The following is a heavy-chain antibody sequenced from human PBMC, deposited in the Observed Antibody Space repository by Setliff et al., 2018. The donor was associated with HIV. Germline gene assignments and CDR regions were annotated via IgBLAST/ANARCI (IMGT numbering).Heavy chain of an antibody. CDR1: KYSFDNYW. V-gene: IGHV5-51*01. CDR3: ARRGYSGFEGAWFDD. CDR2: IYPSDSDT. D-gene: IGHD5-12*01. J-gene: IGHJ4*02. Sequence: LGESLKISCKGSKYSFDNYWIGWVRQMPGKGLQYIGIIYPSDSDTRYSPSLQRQATLSADKSTSTVYLELTNLKASDSGVYYCARRGYSGFEGAWFDDWGQGTLITVSS.